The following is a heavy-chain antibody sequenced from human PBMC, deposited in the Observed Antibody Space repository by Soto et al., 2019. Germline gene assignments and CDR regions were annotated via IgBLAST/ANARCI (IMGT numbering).Heavy chain of an antibody. D-gene: IGHD2-2*01. CDR1: GNSFTSYW. CDR2: IYPGDSDT. V-gene: IGHV5-51*01. Sequence: LXESLKLSCKGSGNSFTSYWIGLVLQMPGKGLEWMGIIYPGDSDTRYSPSFQGQVTISADKSISTAYLQWSSLKASDTAMYYCARSLPEYCSSTSCSADWFDPCGQRTLVTVSS. CDR3: ARSLPEYCSSTSCSADWFDP. J-gene: IGHJ5*02.